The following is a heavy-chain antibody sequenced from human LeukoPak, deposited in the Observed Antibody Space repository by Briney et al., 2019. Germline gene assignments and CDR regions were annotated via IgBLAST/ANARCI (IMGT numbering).Heavy chain of an antibody. CDR1: GYTFTRYY. CDR2: INPNSGGT. CDR3: ARGFYTLGHDY. J-gene: IGHJ4*02. Sequence: ASVKVSCKASGYTFTRYYIHWLRQAPGQGLEWMAWINPNSGGTNYAHEFQDRVTMTTDTSITTAYMELSRLTSDDTAIYYCARGFYTLGHDYWGQGTLVTVSS. V-gene: IGHV1-2*07. D-gene: IGHD3-3*01.